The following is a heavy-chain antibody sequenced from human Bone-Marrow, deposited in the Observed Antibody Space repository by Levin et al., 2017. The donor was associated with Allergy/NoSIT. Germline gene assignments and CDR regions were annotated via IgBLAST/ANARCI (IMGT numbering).Heavy chain of an antibody. J-gene: IGHJ3*02. CDR2: ISYDGSNK. V-gene: IGHV3-30-3*01. D-gene: IGHD3-10*01. CDR1: GFTFSSYA. Sequence: GGSLRLCCEASGFTFSSYAMHWVRQAPGKGLERVAVISYDGSNKYYADSVKGRFTISRDNSKNTLYLQMNSLRAEDTAVYYCARGLLWFGEPGQDEFDIWGQGTMVTVSA. CDR3: ARGLLWFGEPGQDEFDI.